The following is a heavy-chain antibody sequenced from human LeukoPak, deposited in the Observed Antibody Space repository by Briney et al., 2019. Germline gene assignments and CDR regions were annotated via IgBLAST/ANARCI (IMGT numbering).Heavy chain of an antibody. V-gene: IGHV4-39*07. CDR1: GGSISSSSYY. CDR2: INHSGST. J-gene: IGHJ4*02. D-gene: IGHD6-13*01. Sequence: SETLSLTCTVSGGSISSSSYYWSWIRQPPGKGLEWIGEINHSGSTNYNPSLKSRVTISVDTSKNQFSLKLSSVTAADTAVYYCASSYSSSWYGYWGQGTLVTVSS. CDR3: ASSYSSSWYGY.